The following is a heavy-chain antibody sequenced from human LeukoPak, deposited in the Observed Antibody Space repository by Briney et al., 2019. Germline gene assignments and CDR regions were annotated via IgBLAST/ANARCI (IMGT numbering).Heavy chain of an antibody. D-gene: IGHD6-19*01. CDR3: ARVEYSSGWTYYFDY. J-gene: IGHJ4*02. CDR2: MNPNSGNT. V-gene: IGHV1-8*01. Sequence: ASVKVSCKASGYTFTSYDINWVRQATGQGLEWRGWMNPNSGNTGYAQKFQGRVTMTRNTSISTAYVELSSLRSEDTAVYYCARVEYSSGWTYYFDYWGQGTLVTVSS. CDR1: GYTFTSYD.